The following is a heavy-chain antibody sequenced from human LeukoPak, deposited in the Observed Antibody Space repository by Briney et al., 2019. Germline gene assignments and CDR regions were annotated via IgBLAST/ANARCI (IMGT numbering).Heavy chain of an antibody. V-gene: IGHV4-39*07. CDR1: GGSISSSSYY. CDR2: IYYSGST. Sequence: SETLSLTCTVSGGSISSSSYYWGWIRQPPGKGLEWIGSIYYSGSTYYNPSLKSRVTISVDTSKNQFSLKLSSVTAADTAVYYCARYYYDSSAVNSAFDIWGQGTMVTVSS. CDR3: ARYYYDSSAVNSAFDI. D-gene: IGHD3-22*01. J-gene: IGHJ3*02.